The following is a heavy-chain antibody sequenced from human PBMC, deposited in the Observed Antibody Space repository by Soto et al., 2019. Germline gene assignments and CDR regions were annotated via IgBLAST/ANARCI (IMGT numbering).Heavy chain of an antibody. D-gene: IGHD3-10*01. CDR1: GYSFTNYW. CDR2: IYPDDPDT. J-gene: IGHJ3*02. Sequence: GESLKISCKGSGYSFTNYWIGWVRQMPGKGLEWMGIIYPDDPDTKYSPSFQGQVTISVDKSISTAYLQWSSLKASDTAMYYCARSPPLGELFPDAFDIWGQGTMVTVSS. V-gene: IGHV5-51*01. CDR3: ARSPPLGELFPDAFDI.